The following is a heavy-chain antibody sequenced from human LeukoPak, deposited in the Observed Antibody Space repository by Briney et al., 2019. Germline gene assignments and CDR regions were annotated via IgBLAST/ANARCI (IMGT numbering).Heavy chain of an antibody. Sequence: VKVSCKASGGTFSSYAISWVRQAPGQGLEWMGGIIPIFGTANYAQKFQGRVTITADESTSTAYMELSSLGSEDTAVYYCARDGPPGDYILRYWGQGTLVTVSS. CDR1: GGTFSSYA. CDR2: IIPIFGTA. J-gene: IGHJ4*02. CDR3: ARDGPPGDYILRY. V-gene: IGHV1-69*01. D-gene: IGHD4-17*01.